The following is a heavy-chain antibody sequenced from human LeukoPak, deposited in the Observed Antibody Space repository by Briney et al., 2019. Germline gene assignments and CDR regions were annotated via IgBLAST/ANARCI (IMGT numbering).Heavy chain of an antibody. CDR3: AKGGVGNNMIFDY. D-gene: IGHD3-16*01. J-gene: IGHJ4*02. CDR2: IYCGDHHP. CDR1: GFSFNNYA. Sequence: GGSLRLSCAASGFSFNNYAMGWVRQAPGKGVEWVSSIYCGDHHPRYADSVKARFTISRDNSKNTVYLQMNNLRAEDTAVYFCAKGGVGNNMIFDYWGQGSLVTVSS. V-gene: IGHV3-23*01.